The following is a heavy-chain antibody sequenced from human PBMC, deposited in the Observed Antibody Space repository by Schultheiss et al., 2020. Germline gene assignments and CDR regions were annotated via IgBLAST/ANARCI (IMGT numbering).Heavy chain of an antibody. Sequence: GGSLRLSCAASGFTFSSYSMNWVRQAPGKGLEWVGRIKSKTDGGTTDYAAPVKGRFTISRDDSKNTLYLQMNSLKTEDTAVYYCTTDPGSKWELLPPYYYGMDVWGQGTTVNVSS. D-gene: IGHD1-26*01. CDR2: IKSKTDGGTT. CDR3: TTDPGSKWELLPPYYYGMDV. CDR1: GFTFSSYS. J-gene: IGHJ6*02. V-gene: IGHV3-15*01.